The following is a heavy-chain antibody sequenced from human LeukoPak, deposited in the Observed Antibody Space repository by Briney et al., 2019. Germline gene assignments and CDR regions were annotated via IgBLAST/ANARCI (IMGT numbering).Heavy chain of an antibody. CDR1: GFTFDDYG. CDR3: AKDLGSGNYHYYGMDV. V-gene: IGHV3-43*02. CDR2: ISGDGGNT. J-gene: IGHJ6*02. Sequence: GSLRLSCATSGFTFDDYGVHWVRQAPGKGLEWVSLISGDGGNTYYADSVKGRFTISRDNSKNSLYLQMNNLRTEDTALYYCAKDLGSGNYHYYGMDVWGQGTTVTVPS. D-gene: IGHD3-10*01.